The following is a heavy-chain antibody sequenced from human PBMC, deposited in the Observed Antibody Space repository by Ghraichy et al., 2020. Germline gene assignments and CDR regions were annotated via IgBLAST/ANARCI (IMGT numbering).Heavy chain of an antibody. J-gene: IGHJ4*02. CDR3: ARDLKYNWNPSFDY. D-gene: IGHD1-20*01. V-gene: IGHV1-18*01. CDR1: GYTFTSYG. CDR2: ISAYNGNT. Sequence: VSCQASGYTFTSYGISWVRQAPGQGLEWMGWISAYNGNTNYAQKLQGRVTMTTDTSTSTAYMELRSLRSDDTAVYYCARDLKYNWNPSFDYWGQGTLVTVSS.